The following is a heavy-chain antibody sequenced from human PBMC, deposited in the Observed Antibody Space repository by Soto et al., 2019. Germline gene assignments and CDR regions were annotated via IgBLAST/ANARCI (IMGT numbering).Heavy chain of an antibody. CDR1: GDSVSSNSAA. Sequence: SQTLSLTCAISGDSVSSNSAAWNWIRQSPSRGLEWLGRTYYRSKWYNDYAVSAKSRITINPDTSKNQFSLQLNSVTPEDTAVYYCARALGPYNWNDEGFDYWGQGTLVTVSS. D-gene: IGHD1-1*01. CDR3: ARALGPYNWNDEGFDY. V-gene: IGHV6-1*01. CDR2: TYYRSKWYN. J-gene: IGHJ4*02.